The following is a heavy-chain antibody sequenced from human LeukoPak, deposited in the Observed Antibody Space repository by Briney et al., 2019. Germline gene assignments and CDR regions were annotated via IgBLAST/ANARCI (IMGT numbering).Heavy chain of an antibody. CDR3: ATRYSSGWYNWFDP. J-gene: IGHJ5*02. D-gene: IGHD6-19*01. V-gene: IGHV3-7*01. CDR2: IKQDRSEE. Sequence: GGSLRLSCAASGFTFTNYWMSWVRQAPGKGLELVANIKQDRSEEYYVDSVKGRFTISRDNAKNSLYLQMNSLRAEDTAVYYCATRYSSGWYNWFDPWGQGTLVTVSS. CDR1: GFTFTNYW.